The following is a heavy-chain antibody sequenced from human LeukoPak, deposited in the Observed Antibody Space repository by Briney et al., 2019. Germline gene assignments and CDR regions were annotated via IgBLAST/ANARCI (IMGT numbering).Heavy chain of an antibody. Sequence: ASVKVSCKASGYTFTDYYVHWVRQAPGQGLEWMGLINPNSGGTNYAQKLQGRVTITRDTSISTAYTELCRLRSDDTAVYSSARDDLGYCSGGSCYTSGNWFDPWGQGTLVTVSS. D-gene: IGHD2-15*01. CDR1: GYTFTDYY. CDR2: INPNSGGT. V-gene: IGHV1-2*06. CDR3: ARDDLGYCSGGSCYTSGNWFDP. J-gene: IGHJ5*02.